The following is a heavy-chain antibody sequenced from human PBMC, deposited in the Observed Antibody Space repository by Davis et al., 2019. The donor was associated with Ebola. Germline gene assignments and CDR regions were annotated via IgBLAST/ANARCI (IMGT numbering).Heavy chain of an antibody. V-gene: IGHV6-1*01. CDR3: ARQRDGAFDY. J-gene: IGHJ4*02. CDR2: TYYRSRWYY. CDR1: GDSVSSYSVA. D-gene: IGHD1-26*01. Sequence: HSQTLSLTCAISGDSVSSYSVAWNWIRQSPSRGLEWLGKTYYRSRWYYDYSLSVKSRININPDTSKNQFSLQLNSVTPEDTAVYFCARQRDGAFDYWGQGALVTVSS.